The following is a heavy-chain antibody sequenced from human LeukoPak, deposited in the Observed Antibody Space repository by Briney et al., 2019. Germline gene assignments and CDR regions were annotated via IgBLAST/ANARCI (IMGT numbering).Heavy chain of an antibody. CDR1: GGSISSSDW. D-gene: IGHD2-2*01. J-gene: IGHJ4*02. Sequence: KPSETLSLTCAVSGGSISSSDWWSWVRQPPGRGLDWIGYIWRSDHTNYNPSLKSRVTMSLDKSKNQFSLRLSSVTAADTAVYYCARDPHCSSTNCPFDFWGLGTLVIVSS. V-gene: IGHV4-4*02. CDR2: IWRSDHT. CDR3: ARDPHCSSTNCPFDF.